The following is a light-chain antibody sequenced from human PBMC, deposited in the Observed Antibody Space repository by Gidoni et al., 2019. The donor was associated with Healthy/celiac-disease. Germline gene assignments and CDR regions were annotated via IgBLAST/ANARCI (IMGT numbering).Light chain of an antibody. CDR3: QQFNSYPLIT. CDR1: QGISSA. V-gene: IGKV1-13*02. CDR2: DDS. J-gene: IGKJ5*01. Sequence: AIQLTQPPSSLSASVGERVTLTCCASQGISSALAWYQQKPGKAPKLLIYDDSSLESGVPSRFRGRGSGTDFTLTIRRPQPEDFGTYFCQQFNSYPLITFGQGTRLEIK.